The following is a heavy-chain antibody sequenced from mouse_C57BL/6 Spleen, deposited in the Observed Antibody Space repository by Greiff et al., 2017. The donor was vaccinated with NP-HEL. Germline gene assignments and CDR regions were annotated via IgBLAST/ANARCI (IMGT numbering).Heavy chain of an antibody. D-gene: IGHD1-1*01. CDR3: ASYYYGSSYEAY. V-gene: IGHV1-50*01. CDR2: IDPSDSYT. Sequence: QVQLQQPGAELVKPGASVKLSCKASGYTFTSYWMQWVKQRPGQGLEWIGEIDPSDSYTNYNQKFKGKATLTVDTSSSTAYMQLSSLTSEDSAFYYCASYYYGSSYEAYWGQGTLVTVSA. J-gene: IGHJ3*01. CDR1: GYTFTSYW.